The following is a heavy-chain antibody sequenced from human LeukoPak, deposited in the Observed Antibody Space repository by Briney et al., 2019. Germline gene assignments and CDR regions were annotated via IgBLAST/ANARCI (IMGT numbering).Heavy chain of an antibody. J-gene: IGHJ4*02. V-gene: IGHV4-31*08. CDR2: IYYSGGT. Sequence: PSETLSLTCTVSGGSISSGGYYWSWIRQHPGKGLEWIGYIYYSGGTYYNPSLKSRVIISADTSRNQFSLRLSSVTATDTATYYCVKLWDYWGQGTLVPVSS. CDR1: GGSISSGGYY. D-gene: IGHD2/OR15-2a*01. CDR3: VKLWDY.